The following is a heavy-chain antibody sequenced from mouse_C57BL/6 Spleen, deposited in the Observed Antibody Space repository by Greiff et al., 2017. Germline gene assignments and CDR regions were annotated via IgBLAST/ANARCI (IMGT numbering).Heavy chain of an antibody. V-gene: IGHV1-82*01. Sequence: QVQLQQSGPELVKPGASVKISCKASGYAFSSSWMNWVKQRPGKGLEWIGRIYPGDGDTNYNGKFKGKATLTADKSSSTAYMQLSSLTSEDSAVYFCARWGYYGSSFDYWGQGTTLTVSS. D-gene: IGHD1-1*01. CDR2: IYPGDGDT. CDR3: ARWGYYGSSFDY. CDR1: GYAFSSSW. J-gene: IGHJ2*01.